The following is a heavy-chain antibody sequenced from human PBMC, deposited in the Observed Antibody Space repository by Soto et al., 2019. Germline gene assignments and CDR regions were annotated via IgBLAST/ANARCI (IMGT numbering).Heavy chain of an antibody. D-gene: IGHD2-8*01. CDR3: SSVNGDYPFDY. CDR2: IYYTGST. CDR1: GGSISSSAHY. Sequence: SETLSLTCTVSGGSISSSAHYLGWIRQPTGKGLEWIGSIYYTGSTYYNPSLKSRVTISVDTSKNQFSLKLSSVTATDTAVYYCSSVNGDYPFDYWGQGTLVIVSS. J-gene: IGHJ4*02. V-gene: IGHV4-39*01.